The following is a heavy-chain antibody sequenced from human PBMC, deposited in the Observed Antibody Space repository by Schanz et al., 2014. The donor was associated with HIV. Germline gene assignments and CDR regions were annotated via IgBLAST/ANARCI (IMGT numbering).Heavy chain of an antibody. V-gene: IGHV1-69*01. J-gene: IGHJ4*02. CDR2: IIPIFDTT. D-gene: IGHD6-13*01. Sequence: QVQLVQSGAEVKKPGSSVKVSCKASGGTVSSSAITWMRQAPGQGLEWMGGIIPIFDTTNYAQKFQGRVTITSDESTGTAYMDLSSLRFEDTAVYYCARARLGSSWYVTGFGSLDSWGQGTLVTVSS. CDR1: GGTVSSSA. CDR3: ARARLGSSWYVTGFGSLDS.